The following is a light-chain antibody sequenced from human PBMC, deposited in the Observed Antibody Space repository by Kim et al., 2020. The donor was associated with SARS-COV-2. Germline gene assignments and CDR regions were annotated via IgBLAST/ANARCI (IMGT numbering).Light chain of an antibody. CDR1: SGHSRNA. J-gene: IGLJ3*02. V-gene: IGLV4-69*01. CDR2: FNSDGSH. Sequence: QLVLTQSPSASASLGASVKLTCTLSSGHSRNAIAWHQQQPEKGPRYLMKFNSDGSHSKGDGIPDRFSGSSSGAERYLTISSLQSEDEADYYCQTWGTGFWLFGSGTQLTVL. CDR3: QTWGTGFWL.